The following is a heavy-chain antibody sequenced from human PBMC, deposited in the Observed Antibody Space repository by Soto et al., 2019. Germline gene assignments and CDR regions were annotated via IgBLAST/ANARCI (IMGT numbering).Heavy chain of an antibody. Sequence: SETLSLTCTVSGGSISSSSYYWGWIRQPPGKGLEWIGSIYYSGSTYYNPSLKSRVTISVDTSKNQFSLKLSSVTAADTAVYYCARQKGGYDFWSGYYGPFYWGQGTLVTVSS. CDR3: ARQKGGYDFWSGYYGPFY. V-gene: IGHV4-39*01. J-gene: IGHJ4*02. CDR1: GGSISSSSYY. CDR2: IYYSGST. D-gene: IGHD3-3*01.